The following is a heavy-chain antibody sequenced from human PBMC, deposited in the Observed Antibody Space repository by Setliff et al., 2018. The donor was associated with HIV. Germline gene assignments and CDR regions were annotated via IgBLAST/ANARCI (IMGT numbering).Heavy chain of an antibody. D-gene: IGHD3-9*01. Sequence: ASVKVSCKASGYTFTSYGISWVRQAPGQGLEWMGWISAYNGNTNYAQKLQGRVTMTTDTSTSTAYMELRSLRSDDTAVYYCARVAGGDILTGFGRFDYWGQGSLVTVSS. V-gene: IGHV1-18*01. CDR2: ISAYNGNT. CDR3: ARVAGGDILTGFGRFDY. CDR1: GYTFTSYG. J-gene: IGHJ4*02.